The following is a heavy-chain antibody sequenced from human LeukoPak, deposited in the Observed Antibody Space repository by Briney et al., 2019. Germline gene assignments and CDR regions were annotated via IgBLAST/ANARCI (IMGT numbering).Heavy chain of an antibody. CDR2: MSPNTGNT. V-gene: IGHV1-8*01. CDR3: VSRRKGRAYDI. Sequence: GASVKDSCKASGYTFTNYDINWVRQTTGQGLEWMGWMSPNTGNTGYGQKFQGRITMTRNTSISTAYMELSSLTSDDTAVYFCVSRRKGRAYDIWGQGTMVTVSS. D-gene: IGHD1-14*01. J-gene: IGHJ3*02. CDR1: GYTFTNYD.